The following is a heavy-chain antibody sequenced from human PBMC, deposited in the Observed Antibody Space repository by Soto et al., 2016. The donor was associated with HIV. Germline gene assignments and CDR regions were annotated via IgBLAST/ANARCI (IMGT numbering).Heavy chain of an antibody. Sequence: VQLVESGGGVVQPGRSLRLSCAASGFTFSSYAMHWVRQAPGKGLEWVAVISYDGSNKYNADSVKGRFTISRDNSKNTLYLQMNSLRAEDTAVYYCARGGNYYDSSGYYRYFDYVGQGPGHRL. CDR3: ARGGNYYDSSGYYRYFDY. D-gene: IGHD3-22*01. CDR1: GFTFSSYA. CDR2: ISYDGSNK. V-gene: IGHV3-30*04. J-gene: IGHJ4*02.